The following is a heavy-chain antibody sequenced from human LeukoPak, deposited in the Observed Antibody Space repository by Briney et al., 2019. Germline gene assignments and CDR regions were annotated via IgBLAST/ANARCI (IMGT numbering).Heavy chain of an antibody. V-gene: IGHV1-46*01. Sequence: ASVTVSCKASAYTFTNYYLHWVRQPPAHGLEWMAIINPTDGGTYYEHKLQGRVTVTRDTSTSTVYMELSSLRSEDTAVYYCARDTRTLTAVTIGQHYYYGLDVWGQGTTVTVSS. D-gene: IGHD4-17*01. CDR3: ARDTRTLTAVTIGQHYYYGLDV. CDR1: AYTFTNYY. J-gene: IGHJ6*02. CDR2: INPTDGGT.